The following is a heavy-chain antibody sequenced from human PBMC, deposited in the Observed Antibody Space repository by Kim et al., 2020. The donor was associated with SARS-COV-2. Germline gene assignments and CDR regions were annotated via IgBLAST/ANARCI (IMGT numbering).Heavy chain of an antibody. D-gene: IGHD6-13*01. V-gene: IGHV3-23*01. CDR3: AKNPIRRIAPACPACI. Sequence: GGSLRLSCAASGFTFSSYAMSWVRQAPGKGLEWVSAISGSGGSTYYADSVKGRFTISRDNSKNTLYLQMNSLRAEDTAVYYCAKNPIRRIAPACPACIWGQGTMVTVSS. CDR2: ISGSGGST. J-gene: IGHJ3*02. CDR1: GFTFSSYA.